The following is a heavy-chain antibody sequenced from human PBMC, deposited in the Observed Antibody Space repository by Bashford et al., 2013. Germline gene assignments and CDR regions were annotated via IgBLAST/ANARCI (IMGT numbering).Heavy chain of an antibody. D-gene: IGHD5-12*01. CDR2: DFTAAT. Sequence: SVSGGSTSSSGYYWSWLRQSPREDTGVAWECDFTAATYYNPSLTSRLTLSIDTALNQFSLNLRSVTAADTAVYYCARRINSGYEFDFWGQGTLVTVSS. J-gene: IGHJ4*02. CDR3: ARRINSGYEFDF. V-gene: IGHV4-39*01. CDR1: GGSTSSSGYY.